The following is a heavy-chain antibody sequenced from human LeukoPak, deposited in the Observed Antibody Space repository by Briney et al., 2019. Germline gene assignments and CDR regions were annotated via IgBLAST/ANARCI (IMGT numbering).Heavy chain of an antibody. J-gene: IGHJ4*02. CDR1: GYTFTSYG. D-gene: IGHD3-9*01. V-gene: IGHV1-18*01. Sequence: ASVKASCKASGYTFTSYGISWVRQAPGQGLEWMGWISAYNGNTNYAQKLQGRVTMTTDTSTSTAYMELSSLRSEDTAVYYCARAHTYYDILTGYYEFDYWGQGTLVTVSS. CDR2: ISAYNGNT. CDR3: ARAHTYYDILTGYYEFDY.